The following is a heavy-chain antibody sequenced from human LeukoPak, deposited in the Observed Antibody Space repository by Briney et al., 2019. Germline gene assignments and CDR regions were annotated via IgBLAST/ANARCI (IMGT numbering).Heavy chain of an antibody. CDR3: ARGGYSSGSSYYMDV. Sequence: VASVKVSCKASRDTFSTYGLTWVRQAPGQGLEWMGGIIPMIGTPNYAQKFQGRVTITADKSTSTAYMELGGLRSEDTAVYYCARGGYSSGSSYYMDVWGKGTTVTVSS. CDR1: RDTFSTYG. CDR2: IIPMIGTP. J-gene: IGHJ6*03. V-gene: IGHV1-69*06. D-gene: IGHD6-19*01.